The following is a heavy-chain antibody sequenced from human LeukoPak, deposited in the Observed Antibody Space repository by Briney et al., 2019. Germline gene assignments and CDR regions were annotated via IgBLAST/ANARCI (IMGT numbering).Heavy chain of an antibody. D-gene: IGHD1-26*01. CDR1: GGSISSSSYY. CDR2: IYYSGST. CDR3: AREGSYYDY. V-gene: IGHV4-39*07. J-gene: IGHJ4*02. Sequence: IPSETLSLTCTVSGGSISSSSYYWGWIRQPPGKGLEWIGSIYYSGSTYYNPSLKSRVTISVDTSKNQFSLKLSSVTAADTAVYYCAREGSYYDYWGQGTLVTVSS.